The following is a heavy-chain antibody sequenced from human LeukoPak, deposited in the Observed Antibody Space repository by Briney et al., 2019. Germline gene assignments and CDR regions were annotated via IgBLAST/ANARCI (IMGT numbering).Heavy chain of an antibody. CDR1: GFTFSSYW. J-gene: IGHJ6*02. Sequence: GGSLRLSCAASGFTFSSYWMSGVRQAPGKGLEWVANIKQDGSEKYYVDSVKGRFTISRDNAKNSLYLQMNSLRAEDTAVYYCARRQSSGWYQYYYYYGMDVWGQGTTVTVSS. D-gene: IGHD6-19*01. CDR3: ARRQSSGWYQYYYYYGMDV. CDR2: IKQDGSEK. V-gene: IGHV3-7*04.